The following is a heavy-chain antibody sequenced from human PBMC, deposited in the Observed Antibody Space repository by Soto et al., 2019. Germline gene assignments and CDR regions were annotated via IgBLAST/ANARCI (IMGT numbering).Heavy chain of an antibody. Sequence: QVQLVESRGGVVQPGRSLRLSCAASGSTFSSYAMHWVRQAPGKGLEWVAVISYDGSNKYYADSVKGRFTISRDNSKNTLYLQMNSLRAEDTAVYYCARSPRVLLAQWYYYYYGMDVWGQGTTFTVSS. CDR3: ARSPRVLLAQWYYYYYGMDV. CDR1: GSTFSSYA. J-gene: IGHJ6*02. D-gene: IGHD3-3*01. CDR2: ISYDGSNK. V-gene: IGHV3-30-3*01.